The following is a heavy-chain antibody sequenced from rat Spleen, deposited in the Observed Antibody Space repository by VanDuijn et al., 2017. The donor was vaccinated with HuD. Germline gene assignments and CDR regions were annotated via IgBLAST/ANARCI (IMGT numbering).Heavy chain of an antibody. CDR1: GFTFSHYD. CDR2: IRSSGGSI. J-gene: IGHJ3*01. CDR3: ATSDTYGFAY. V-gene: IGHV5-25*01. Sequence: EVQLVESGGGLVQPGRSLKLSCAASGFTFSHYDMAWVRQAPAKGLAWVASIRSSGGSIYYRDSVKGRFTISRDNAKSTLYLQMDSLRSEDTATYYCATSDTYGFAYWGHGTLVTVSS. D-gene: IGHD2-1*01.